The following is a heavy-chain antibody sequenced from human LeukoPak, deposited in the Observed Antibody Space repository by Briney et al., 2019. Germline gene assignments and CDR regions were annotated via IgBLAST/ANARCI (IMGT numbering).Heavy chain of an antibody. V-gene: IGHV1-2*02. Sequence: ASVKVSCMASGYTFTGYYMHWVRQAPREGLEWMGWINPNSGGTNYAQKFQDRGTMTRDTSISTAYMELSRVRAADTGVYYCARDRGGGDYWGQGTLVTVSS. J-gene: IGHJ4*02. D-gene: IGHD3-16*01. CDR3: ARDRGGGDY. CDR2: INPNSGGT. CDR1: GYTFTGYY.